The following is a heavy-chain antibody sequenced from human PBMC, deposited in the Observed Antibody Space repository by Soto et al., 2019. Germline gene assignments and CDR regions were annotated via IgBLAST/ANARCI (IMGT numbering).Heavy chain of an antibody. CDR3: ARDLGYCRSRTRYREWFDP. Sequence: QVQLVQSGAEVKKPGASVKVSCKASGYTFTTHGISWVRQVPGQGLEWMGWVRGDNGHTNYAQSLQGRVTMTTDTSTNTAYMELRSLRSDDTAVYYCARDLGYCRSRTRYREWFDPWGQGTLVTVSS. CDR2: VRGDNGHT. J-gene: IGHJ5*02. V-gene: IGHV1-18*01. CDR1: GYTFTTHG. D-gene: IGHD2-2*01.